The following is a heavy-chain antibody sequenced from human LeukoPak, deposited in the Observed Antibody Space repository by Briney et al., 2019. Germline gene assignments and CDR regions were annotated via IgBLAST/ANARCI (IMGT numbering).Heavy chain of an antibody. CDR2: ISGSEGAT. CDR3: ARERIGDRSSSFDAFDI. D-gene: IGHD3-22*01. V-gene: IGHV3-23*01. J-gene: IGHJ3*02. CDR1: GFTFGNYA. Sequence: PGGSLRLSCAASGFTFGNYAMNWVRQTPGKGLEWVSGISGSEGATWYADSVKGRFTISKDNSKNTLYLQMNSLRAEDTAVYYCARERIGDRSSSFDAFDIWGQGTMVTVSS.